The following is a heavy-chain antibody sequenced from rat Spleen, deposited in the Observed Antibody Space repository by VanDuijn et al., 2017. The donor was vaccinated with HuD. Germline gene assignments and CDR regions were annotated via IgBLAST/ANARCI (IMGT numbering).Heavy chain of an antibody. V-gene: IGHV5-7*01. CDR2: ISYDGDNT. CDR3: AREAGLPFHHFDY. Sequence: EVQLVESDGGLVQPGRSLKLSCAASGFTFSDYNMAWVRQAPKKGLEWVATISYDGDNTYYRDSVKGRFTISRDNVKNILYLQMDSLRSEDTATYYCAREAGLPFHHFDYWGQGVMVTVSS. D-gene: IGHD1-4*01. CDR1: GFTFSDYN. J-gene: IGHJ2*01.